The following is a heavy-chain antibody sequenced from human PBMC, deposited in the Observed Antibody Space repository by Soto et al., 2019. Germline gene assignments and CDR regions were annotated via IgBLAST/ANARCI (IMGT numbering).Heavy chain of an antibody. CDR1: GYTFTSYD. D-gene: IGHD6-13*01. CDR2: MNPNSGNT. V-gene: IGHV1-8*01. Sequence: VASVKVSCKASGYTFTSYDINWVRQATGQGLEWMGWMNPNSGNTGYAQKFQGRVTMTRNTSISTAYMELSSLRSEDTAVYYCARAPFIAAAGIWFDPWGQGTLVTVSS. CDR3: ARAPFIAAAGIWFDP. J-gene: IGHJ5*02.